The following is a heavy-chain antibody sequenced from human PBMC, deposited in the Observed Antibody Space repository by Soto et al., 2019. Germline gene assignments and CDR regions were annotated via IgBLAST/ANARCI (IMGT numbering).Heavy chain of an antibody. CDR1: GYTLTDNY. V-gene: IGHV1-2*02. Sequence: QVQLVQSGAEVKRPGASVKVSCKASGYTLTDNYMHWVREAPGQGLEWMGWINPNGGTNYAQKFQGRVTMTRDTSIRTGYMELSRLRSDDTAVYYCARSLTTLSTLLDYWGQGTLVTVSS. CDR2: INPNGGT. CDR3: ARSLTTLSTLLDY. J-gene: IGHJ4*02. D-gene: IGHD4-4*01.